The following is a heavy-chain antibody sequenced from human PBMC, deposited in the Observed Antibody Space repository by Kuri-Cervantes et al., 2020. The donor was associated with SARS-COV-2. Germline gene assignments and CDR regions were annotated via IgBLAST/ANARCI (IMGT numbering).Heavy chain of an antibody. CDR2: IKPEGGEK. V-gene: IGHV3-7*01. J-gene: IGHJ4*02. CDR3: TRDKRGYSYGPPDGDY. Sequence: GGSLRLSCAASGFTFRSCWMSWVRQAPGKGLEWVAAIKPEGGEKHYVDSVRGRFTISRDDAKNSLYLQMNSLRAEDTAVYYCTRDKRGYSYGPPDGDYWGQGTLVTVSS. CDR1: GFTFRSCW. D-gene: IGHD5-18*01.